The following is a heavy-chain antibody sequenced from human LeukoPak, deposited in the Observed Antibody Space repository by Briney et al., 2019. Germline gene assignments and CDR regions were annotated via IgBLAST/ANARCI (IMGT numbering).Heavy chain of an antibody. CDR3: AADLWGRPMDV. Sequence: AASVKVSCKASGYTFTGYYMPWVRQAPGQGLEWMGWINPNSGGTNYAQKFQGRVTMTRDTSISTAYMELSSLRSEDTAVYYCAADLWGRPMDVWGKGTTVTVSS. D-gene: IGHD2/OR15-2a*01. CDR1: GYTFTGYY. CDR2: INPNSGGT. J-gene: IGHJ6*03. V-gene: IGHV1-2*02.